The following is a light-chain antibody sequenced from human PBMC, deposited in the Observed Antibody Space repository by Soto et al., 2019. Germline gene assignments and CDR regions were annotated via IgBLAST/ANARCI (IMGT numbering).Light chain of an antibody. J-gene: IGLJ1*01. V-gene: IGLV3-21*04. Sequence: SYELTQPHSVSVAPGNTARITWGGNNLGSKSVHWYQQKPRQAPVLVIYYDNDRHSGIPERFSGSNTGNTATLTISRVEAGDEAAYYCKVWDSSSDQRGVYGTGTKLTVL. CDR1: NLGSKS. CDR2: YDN. CDR3: KVWDSSSDQRGV.